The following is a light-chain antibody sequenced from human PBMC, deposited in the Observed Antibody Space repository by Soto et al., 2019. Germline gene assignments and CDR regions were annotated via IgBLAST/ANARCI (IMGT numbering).Light chain of an antibody. CDR3: AAWDDRLTGHVV. CDR1: SFNIGSNS. CDR2: SNN. J-gene: IGLJ2*01. V-gene: IGLV1-44*01. Sequence: QSVLTQPPSASGTPGQRVTISCSGSSFNIGSNSVNWYQQLPGAAPKLLIYSNNQRPSGVPDRFFGSKSGTSASLAISGLQSEDEADYYCAAWDDRLTGHVVFGGGTKVTVL.